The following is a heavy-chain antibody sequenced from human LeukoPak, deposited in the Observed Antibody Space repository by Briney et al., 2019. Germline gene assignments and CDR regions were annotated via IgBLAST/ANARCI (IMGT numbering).Heavy chain of an antibody. CDR2: ISGSGGST. Sequence: GGSLRLSCAASGFTFSSYAMSWVRQAPGKGLEWVSAISGSGGSTYYADSVKGRFTISRDNSKNTLYLQMNSLRAEDTAVYYCAKGVDYDFWSGYCYMDVWGKGTTVTVSS. D-gene: IGHD3-3*01. CDR3: AKGVDYDFWSGYCYMDV. CDR1: GFTFSSYA. J-gene: IGHJ6*03. V-gene: IGHV3-23*01.